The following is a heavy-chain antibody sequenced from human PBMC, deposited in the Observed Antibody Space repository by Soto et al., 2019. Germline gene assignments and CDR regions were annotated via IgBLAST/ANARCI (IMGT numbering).Heavy chain of an antibody. V-gene: IGHV3-7*01. J-gene: IGHJ6*02. D-gene: IGHD3-3*01. CDR3: ARNLAIFGVVISYYYYGMDV. Sequence: PGGSLRLSCAASGFTFSDYWMTWVRQAPGKGLEWVANINLDGSDKYYVDSVKGRFTMSRDNSKNSLYLQMNSLGAEDTAVYYCARNLAIFGVVISYYYYGMDVWGQGTTVTVSS. CDR1: GFTFSDYW. CDR2: INLDGSDK.